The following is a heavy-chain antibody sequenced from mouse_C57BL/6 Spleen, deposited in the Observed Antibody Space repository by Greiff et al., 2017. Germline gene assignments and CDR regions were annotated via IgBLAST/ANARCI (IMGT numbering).Heavy chain of an antibody. D-gene: IGHD3-3*01. CDR2: IDPSDSET. V-gene: IGHV1-52*01. Sequence: QVQLQQPGAELVRPGSSVKLSCKASGYTFTSYWMNWVKQRPIKGLEWIGNIDPSDSETNYNQKFKDKATLTVDKSSSTAYVQLGSLTSEYSAVYYCARGAGSSCFAYWGQGTLVTVSA. CDR3: ARGAGSSCFAY. J-gene: IGHJ3*01. CDR1: GYTFTSYW.